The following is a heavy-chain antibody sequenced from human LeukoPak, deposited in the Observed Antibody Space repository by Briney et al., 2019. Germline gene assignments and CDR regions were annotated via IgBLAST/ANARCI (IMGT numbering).Heavy chain of an antibody. CDR1: GFTFSTYW. D-gene: IGHD2-2*01. CDR2: IKQNGNET. V-gene: IGHV3-7*03. CDR3: AKDPAAPDAFDI. Sequence: PGGSLRLSCAASGFTFSTYWMSWVRQAPGKGLEWVASIKQNGNETYYVDSVKGRITISRDNAKNSLYLQMNSLRAEDTAVYYCAKDPAAPDAFDIWGQGTMVTVSS. J-gene: IGHJ3*02.